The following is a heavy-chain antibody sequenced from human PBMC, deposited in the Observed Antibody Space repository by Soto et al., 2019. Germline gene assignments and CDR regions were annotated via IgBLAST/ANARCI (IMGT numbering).Heavy chain of an antibody. D-gene: IGHD3-22*01. V-gene: IGHV3-23*01. J-gene: IGHJ4*02. CDR2: ISGSGGST. CDR3: AKENMYYYDSSVLIPSDY. Sequence: GGSLRLSCAASGFTFSSYAMSWVRQAPGKGLEWVSAISGSGGSTYYADSVKGRFTISRDNSKNTLYLQMNSLRAEDTAVYYCAKENMYYYDSSVLIPSDYWGQGTLVTVSS. CDR1: GFTFSSYA.